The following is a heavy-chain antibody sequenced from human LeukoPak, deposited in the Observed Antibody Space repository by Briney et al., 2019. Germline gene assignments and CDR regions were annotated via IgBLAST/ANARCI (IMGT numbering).Heavy chain of an antibody. CDR1: GFTFSTYN. D-gene: IGHD4-17*01. CDR3: ACLRGPSDY. J-gene: IGHJ4*02. V-gene: IGHV3-21*01. CDR2: ISSGSTDI. Sequence: GGSLRLSCAASGFTFSTYNMNWVRQAPGKGLEWVSSISSGSTDIYYGDSVKGRFTISRDNTKNSLYLQMDSLTADDTAVYFCACLRGPSDYWGQGTLVTVSS.